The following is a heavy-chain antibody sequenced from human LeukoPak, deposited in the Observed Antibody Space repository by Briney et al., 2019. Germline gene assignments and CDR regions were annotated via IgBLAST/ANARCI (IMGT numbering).Heavy chain of an antibody. CDR1: GFTFSSYT. CDR3: ARDRGGYYDSSYTY. CDR2: ISSSTYI. Sequence: GGSLRLSCAASGFTFSSYTMTWVRQAPGKRLEWVSSISSSTYIYYADSVKGRFTISRDNAKNSLYLQMNSLRAEDTAVYYCARDRGGYYDSSYTYWGQGTLVTVSS. D-gene: IGHD3-22*01. V-gene: IGHV3-21*01. J-gene: IGHJ4*02.